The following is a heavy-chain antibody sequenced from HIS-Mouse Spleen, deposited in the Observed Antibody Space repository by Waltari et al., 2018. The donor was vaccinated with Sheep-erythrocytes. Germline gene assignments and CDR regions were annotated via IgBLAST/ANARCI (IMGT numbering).Heavy chain of an antibody. CDR2: IYSGGST. V-gene: IGHV3-66*01. J-gene: IGHJ4*02. Sequence: EVQLVESGGGLVQPGGSLRLSCAASGFTVSSNYMSWVRQAPGKGLEWVSVIYSGGSTYDADSVKGRFTISRDNSKNTLYLQMNSLRAEDTAVYYCARVSGGNSNRFDYWGQGTLVTVSS. CDR3: ARVSGGNSNRFDY. D-gene: IGHD2-21*02. CDR1: GFTVSSNY.